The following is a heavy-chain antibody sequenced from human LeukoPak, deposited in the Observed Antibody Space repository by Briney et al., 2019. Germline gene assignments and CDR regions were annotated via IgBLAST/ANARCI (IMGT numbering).Heavy chain of an antibody. V-gene: IGHV1-18*01. D-gene: IGHD2-2*02. J-gene: IGHJ4*02. CDR2: ISAYNGNT. CDR3: ARDRWGRDIVVVPAAIFSSLFDY. CDR1: GYTFTSYG. Sequence: ASVKVSCKASGYTFTSYGISWVRQAPGQGIEWMGWISAYNGNTNYAQKLQGRVTITTDTSTSTAYMELRSLRSDDTAVYYCARDRWGRDIVVVPAAIFSSLFDYWGQGTLVTVSS.